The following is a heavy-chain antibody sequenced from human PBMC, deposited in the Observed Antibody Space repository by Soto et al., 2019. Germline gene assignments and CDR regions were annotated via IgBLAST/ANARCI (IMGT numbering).Heavy chain of an antibody. D-gene: IGHD5-12*01. V-gene: IGHV3-66*01. CDR3: ARSEYSGYDLPSGAFDI. CDR1: GFTVSSNY. CDR2: IYSGGST. J-gene: IGHJ3*02. Sequence: GGSLRLSCAASGFTVSSNYMSWVRQAPGKGLEWVSVIYSGGSTYYADSVKGRFTISRDNSKNTLYLQMNSLRAEDTALYYFARSEYSGYDLPSGAFDIWGQGTMVTVSS.